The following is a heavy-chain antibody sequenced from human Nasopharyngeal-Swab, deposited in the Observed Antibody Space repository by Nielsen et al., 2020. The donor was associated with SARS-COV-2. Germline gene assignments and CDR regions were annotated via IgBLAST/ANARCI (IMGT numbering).Heavy chain of an antibody. J-gene: IGHJ4*02. Sequence: RQAPGKGLEWIGSIYYSGSTYDNPSLKSRVTIAVDASKNHYSLKLSSVTAADTAVYYCARHGPRIAVAGQYYFDYWGQGTLVTVSS. CDR2: IYYSGST. V-gene: IGHV4-39*01. CDR3: ARHGPRIAVAGQYYFDY. D-gene: IGHD6-19*01.